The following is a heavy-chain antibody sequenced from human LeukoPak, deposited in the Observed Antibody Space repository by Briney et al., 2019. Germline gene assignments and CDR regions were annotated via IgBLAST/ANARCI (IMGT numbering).Heavy chain of an antibody. V-gene: IGHV3-53*01. J-gene: IGHJ4*02. Sequence: PGGSLRLSCAASGLTVSSSYMSWVRQAPGKGLEWVSIIYNDGSTYYADSMKGRFTISRDNSKNTLYLQMNSLRAEDTAVYYCARDGYSGYDFYFDYWGQGSLVTVSS. D-gene: IGHD5-12*01. CDR1: GLTVSSSY. CDR2: IYNDGST. CDR3: ARDGYSGYDFYFDY.